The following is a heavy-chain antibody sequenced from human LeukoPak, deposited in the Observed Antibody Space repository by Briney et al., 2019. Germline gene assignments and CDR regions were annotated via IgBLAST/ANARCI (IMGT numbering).Heavy chain of an antibody. CDR3: AGGVLAFRRVAGLSS. D-gene: IGHD6-19*01. CDR1: GGSFNGYS. J-gene: IGHJ4*02. V-gene: IGHV4-34*01. CDR2: IIHSEGT. Sequence: SETLSLTCAVSGGSFNGYSYTWIRQPPGKGLEGIGEIIHSEGTSYKPPLKSRLTISVDTSRKQFSLKLTSVATADPALYLWAGGVLAFRRVAGLSSGGRRTQVTVSS.